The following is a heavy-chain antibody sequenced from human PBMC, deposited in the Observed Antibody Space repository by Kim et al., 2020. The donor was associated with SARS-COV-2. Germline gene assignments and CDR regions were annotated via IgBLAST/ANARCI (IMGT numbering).Heavy chain of an antibody. CDR2: IIPIFGTA. Sequence: SVKVSCKASGGTFSSYAISWVRQAPGQGLEWMGGIIPIFGTANYAQKFQGRVTITADESTSTAYMELSSLRSEDTAVYYCAREMHYYGSGSYSGYYYMDVWGKGTTVTVSS. V-gene: IGHV1-69*13. D-gene: IGHD3-10*01. CDR1: GGTFSSYA. CDR3: AREMHYYGSGSYSGYYYMDV. J-gene: IGHJ6*03.